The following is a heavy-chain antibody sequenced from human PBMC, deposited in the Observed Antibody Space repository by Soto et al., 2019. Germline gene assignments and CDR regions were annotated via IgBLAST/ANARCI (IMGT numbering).Heavy chain of an antibody. CDR1: GFTLSDSY. CDR2: ISGSSSDT. V-gene: IGHV3-11*05. CDR3: ATGPRRLRD. J-gene: IGHJ4*02. Sequence: QVQLVESGGGLVKPEGSLRLSCAASGFTLSDSYMSWLRQAPGKGLESLSYISGSSSDTNYADSVKGRFTISRDNAKNSLYLQMNSLRAEDTAVYYCATGPRRLRDWGQGTLVIVSS.